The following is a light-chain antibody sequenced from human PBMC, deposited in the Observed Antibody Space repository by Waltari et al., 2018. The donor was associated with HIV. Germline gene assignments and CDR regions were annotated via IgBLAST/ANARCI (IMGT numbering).Light chain of an antibody. CDR1: SSNIGSNT. Sequence: QSVLTQPPSASGTPGQRVTISCSGSSSNIGSNTVNWYQQLPGTAPKLLLYSNNQRPSGVPDRFAGSKSGTSASLAISGLQSEDEADYYCTAWDDGLSDPVFGGGTKLTVL. CDR2: SNN. V-gene: IGLV1-44*01. CDR3: TAWDDGLSDPV. J-gene: IGLJ3*02.